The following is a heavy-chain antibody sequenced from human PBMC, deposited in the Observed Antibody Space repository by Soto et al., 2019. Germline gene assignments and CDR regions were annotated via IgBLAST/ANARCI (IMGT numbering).Heavy chain of an antibody. CDR2: ISYDGSNK. J-gene: IGHJ3*02. CDR1: GFTFSSYA. D-gene: IGHD7-27*01. CDR3: AREETGDQVFDI. Sequence: GGSLRLSCAASGFTFSSYAMHWVRQAPGKGLEWVGVISYDGSNKYYADSVKGRFTISRDNSKNTLYLQMNSLRAEDTAVYYCAREETGDQVFDIWGQGTMVTVSS. V-gene: IGHV3-30*04.